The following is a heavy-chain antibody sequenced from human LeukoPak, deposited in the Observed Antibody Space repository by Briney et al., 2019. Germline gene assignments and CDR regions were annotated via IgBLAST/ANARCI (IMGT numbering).Heavy chain of an antibody. CDR1: GFTFSSYSMN. J-gene: IGHJ4*02. D-gene: IGHD3-3*01. CDR3: ARNVLRFLEWLLSVEYYFDY. V-gene: IGHV4-39*01. CDR2: IYYSGST. Sequence: GSLRLSCAASGFTFSSYSMNWVRQPPGKGLEWIGSIYYSGSTYYNPSLKSRVTISVDTSKNQFSLKLSSVTAADTAVYYCARNVLRFLEWLLSVEYYFDYWGQGTLVTVSS.